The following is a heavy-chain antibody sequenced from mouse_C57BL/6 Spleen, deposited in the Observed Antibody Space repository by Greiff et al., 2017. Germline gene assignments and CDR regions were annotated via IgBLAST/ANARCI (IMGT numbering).Heavy chain of an antibody. CDR1: GYSFTDYN. V-gene: IGHV1-39*01. Sequence: VQLQQSGPELVKPGASVKISCKASGYSFTDYNMNWVKQSNGKSLEWIGVINPNYGTTSYNQKFKGKATLTVDQSSSTAYMQLNSLTSEDSAVYYCASEIYYDPYYYAMDYWGQGTSVTVSS. J-gene: IGHJ4*01. CDR2: INPNYGTT. CDR3: ASEIYYDPYYYAMDY. D-gene: IGHD2-4*01.